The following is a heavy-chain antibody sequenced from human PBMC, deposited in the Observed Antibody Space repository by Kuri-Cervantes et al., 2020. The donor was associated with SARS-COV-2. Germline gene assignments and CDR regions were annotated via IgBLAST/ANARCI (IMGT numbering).Heavy chain of an antibody. CDR2: ISGSGGST. CDR3: ARDGGPRYCSSTSCYLRYYYGMDV. CDR1: GFTFSCYA. V-gene: IGHV3-23*01. J-gene: IGHJ6*02. Sequence: GGSLRLSCVASGFTFSCYAMSWVRQAPGKGLEWVSAISGSGGSTYYADSVKGRFTISRDNSKNTLYLQMNSLRAEDTAVYYCARDGGPRYCSSTSCYLRYYYGMDVWGQGTTVTVSS. D-gene: IGHD2-2*01.